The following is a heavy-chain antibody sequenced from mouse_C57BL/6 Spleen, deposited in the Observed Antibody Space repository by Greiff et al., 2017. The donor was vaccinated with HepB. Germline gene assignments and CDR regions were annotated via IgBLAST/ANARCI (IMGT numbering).Heavy chain of an antibody. J-gene: IGHJ1*03. Sequence: EVQLVESEGGLVQPGSSMKLSCTASGFTFSDYYMAWVRQVPEKGLEWVANINYDGSSTYYLDSLKSRFIISRDNAKNILYLQMSSLKSEDTATYYCARATHEGYFDVWGTGTTVTVSS. CDR3: ARATHEGYFDV. V-gene: IGHV5-16*01. CDR1: GFTFSDYY. CDR2: INYDGSST.